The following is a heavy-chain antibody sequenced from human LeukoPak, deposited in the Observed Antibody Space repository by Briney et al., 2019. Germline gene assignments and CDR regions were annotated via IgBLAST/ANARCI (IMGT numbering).Heavy chain of an antibody. CDR1: GFTFSDAW. CDR2: FKSKTDGGTT. J-gene: IGHJ4*02. CDR3: TTDGHSSSFLTFDY. D-gene: IGHD6-13*01. V-gene: IGHV3-15*01. Sequence: PGGSLRLSCAASGFTFSDAWMSWVRQAPGKGLEWVGRFKSKTDGGTTDYAAPVKGRFTISRDDSKNTLYLQMNSLKTEDTAVYYCTTDGHSSSFLTFDYWGQGTLVTVSS.